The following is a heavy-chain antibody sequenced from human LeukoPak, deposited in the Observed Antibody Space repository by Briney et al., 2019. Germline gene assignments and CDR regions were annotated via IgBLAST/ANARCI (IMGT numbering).Heavy chain of an antibody. V-gene: IGHV4-61*02. J-gene: IGHJ4*02. CDR2: IYTSGST. CDR3: ARGRASIAAAGTDRFDY. CDR1: GGSISSGSYY. D-gene: IGHD6-13*01. Sequence: PSETLSLTCTVSGGSISSGSYYWSWIRQPAGKGLEWIGRIYTSGSTNYNPSLKSRVTISVDTSKNQFSLKLSSVTAADTAVYYCARGRASIAAAGTDRFDYWGQGTLVTVSS.